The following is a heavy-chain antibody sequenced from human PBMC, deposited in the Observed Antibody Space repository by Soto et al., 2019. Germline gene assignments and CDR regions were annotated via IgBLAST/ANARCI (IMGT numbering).Heavy chain of an antibody. D-gene: IGHD2-2*01. CDR3: AREPKGYCSSTSCSKPPYYYYGMDV. CDR2: ISAYNGNT. V-gene: IGHV1-18*04. J-gene: IGHJ6*02. CDR1: GYTFTSYG. Sequence: ASVKVSCKASGYTFTSYGISWVRQAPGQGLEWMGWISAYNGNTNYAQKLQGRVTMTTDTSTSTAYMKLRSLRSDDTAVYYCAREPKGYCSSTSCSKPPYYYYGMDVWGQGTTVTVSS.